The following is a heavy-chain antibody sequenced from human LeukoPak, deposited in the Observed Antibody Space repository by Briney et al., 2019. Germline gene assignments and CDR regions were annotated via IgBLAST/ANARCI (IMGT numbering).Heavy chain of an antibody. D-gene: IGHD3-10*01. J-gene: IGHJ4*02. Sequence: ASVKVSCKASGYTFTSYDINWVRQATGQGLEWMGWMNPNSGNTGYAQKFQGRVTMTEDTSTDTAYMELSSLRSEDTAVYYCATVVYYYGSGSYYKRYFDYWGQGTLVTVSS. CDR1: GYTFTSYD. V-gene: IGHV1-8*02. CDR2: MNPNSGNT. CDR3: ATVVYYYGSGSYYKRYFDY.